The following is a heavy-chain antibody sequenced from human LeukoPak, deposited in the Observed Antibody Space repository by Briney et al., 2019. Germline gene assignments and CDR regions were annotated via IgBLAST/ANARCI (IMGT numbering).Heavy chain of an antibody. V-gene: IGHV3-30*04. CDR2: ISYDGSNK. CDR3: ARGRPSSEGYLDY. J-gene: IGHJ4*02. Sequence: PGGSLRLSCAASGFTFSSYAMHWVRQAPGKGLEWGAVISYDGSNKYYADSVKGRFTISRDNSKNTLYLQMNSLRAEDTAVYYCARGRPSSEGYLDYWGQGTLVTVSS. D-gene: IGHD2-15*01. CDR1: GFTFSSYA.